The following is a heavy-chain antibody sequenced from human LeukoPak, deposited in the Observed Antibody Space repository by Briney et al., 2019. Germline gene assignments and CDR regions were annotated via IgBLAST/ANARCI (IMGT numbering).Heavy chain of an antibody. CDR3: ASPTGY. J-gene: IGHJ4*02. D-gene: IGHD4-17*01. Sequence: TGGSLRLSCAASGFTFSSYGMHWVRQAPGKGLEWVAVISYDGSNKYYADSVKGRFTISRDNSKNTLYLQMNSLRAEDTAVYYCASPTGYWGQGTLVTVSS. CDR1: GFTFSSYG. CDR2: ISYDGSNK. V-gene: IGHV3-30*03.